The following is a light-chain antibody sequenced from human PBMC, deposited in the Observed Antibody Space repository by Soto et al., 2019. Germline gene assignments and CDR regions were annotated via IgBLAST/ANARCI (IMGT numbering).Light chain of an antibody. CDR3: QQYTSYPWT. CDR2: DAS. V-gene: IGKV1-5*01. Sequence: DIQMTQSPSTLSASVGDRVTITCRARQSISSWLAWYQQKPGKAPKLLIYDASSLESGVPSRFSGSGSGTDFTLTISSLQPDDFATYYCQQYTSYPWTFGQGTKVDIK. CDR1: QSISSW. J-gene: IGKJ1*01.